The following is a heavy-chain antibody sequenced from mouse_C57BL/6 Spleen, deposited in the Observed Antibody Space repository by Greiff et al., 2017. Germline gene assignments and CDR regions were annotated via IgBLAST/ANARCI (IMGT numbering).Heavy chain of an antibody. CDR2: IDPDTGGT. J-gene: IGHJ4*01. D-gene: IGHD6-1*01. Sequence: QVHLEQSGAELVRPGASVKLSCKASGYTFTGYEMHWVKQTPVQGLEWIGAIDPDTGGTAYNQKFKGKATLTADTSSSTAYMELSSLTSYHSSVYYATSCRAISSYYSMDYCGQGTSVTVSS. V-gene: IGHV1-15*01. CDR1: GYTFTGYE. CDR3: TSCRAISSYYSMDY.